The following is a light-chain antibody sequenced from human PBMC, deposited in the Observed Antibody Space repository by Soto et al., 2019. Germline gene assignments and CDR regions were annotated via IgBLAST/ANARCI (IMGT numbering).Light chain of an antibody. Sequence: SVLTQPASVSGSPGQSITISCTGTSSDVGAYNYDSWYQQYPGEAPKVIIYDVSHRPAGVSNRFSGSKSGNTASLTISGLRTQDEADYYCSSYTSATTYVFGTGTKVTVL. CDR1: SSDVGAYNY. CDR3: SSYTSATTYV. CDR2: DVS. V-gene: IGLV2-14*01. J-gene: IGLJ1*01.